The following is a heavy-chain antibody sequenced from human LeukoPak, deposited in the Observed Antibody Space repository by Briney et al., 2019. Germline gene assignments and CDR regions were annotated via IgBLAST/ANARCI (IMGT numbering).Heavy chain of an antibody. Sequence: ASVKVSCKASGYTFNNYDINWVRQATGQGLEWMGWMNPNSGNTGYAQKFQGRVTITRNTSISTAYMELSSLRSEDTAVYYCARGKRSIAARRGYYYYYMDVWGKGTTVTVSS. D-gene: IGHD6-6*01. CDR3: ARGKRSIAARRGYYYYYMDV. J-gene: IGHJ6*03. CDR2: MNPNSGNT. CDR1: GYTFNNYD. V-gene: IGHV1-8*01.